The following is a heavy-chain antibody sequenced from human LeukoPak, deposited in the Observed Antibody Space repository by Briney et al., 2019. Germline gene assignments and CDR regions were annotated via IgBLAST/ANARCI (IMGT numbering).Heavy chain of an antibody. Sequence: PGGSLRLSCATSGFTFSSYAMSWVRQAPGKGLEWVSAISGSGGSTYYADSVKGRFTISRDNSKNTLYLQMNSLRVVDTAVYYCAKYPTFLGFCSSTSCNGDETDHWGQGTLVTVSS. CDR2: ISGSGGST. D-gene: IGHD2-2*01. J-gene: IGHJ4*02. V-gene: IGHV3-23*01. CDR1: GFTFSSYA. CDR3: AKYPTFLGFCSSTSCNGDETDH.